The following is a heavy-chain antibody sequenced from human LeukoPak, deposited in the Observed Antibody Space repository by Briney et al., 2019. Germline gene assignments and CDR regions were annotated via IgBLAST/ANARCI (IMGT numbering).Heavy chain of an antibody. CDR1: GFTFGDYA. CDR3: TRVYNWNDGPLDY. D-gene: IGHD1-20*01. Sequence: GGSLRLSCTASGFTFGDYAMSWVRQAPGKGLGWVGFIRSKAYGGTTEYAASVKGRFTISRDDSKSIAYLQMNSLKTEDTAVYYCTRVYNWNDGPLDYWGQGTLVTVSS. V-gene: IGHV3-49*04. J-gene: IGHJ4*02. CDR2: IRSKAYGGTT.